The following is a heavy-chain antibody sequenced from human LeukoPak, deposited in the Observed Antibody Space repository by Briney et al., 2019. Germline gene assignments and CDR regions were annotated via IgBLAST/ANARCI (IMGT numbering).Heavy chain of an antibody. Sequence: PGRSLRLSCAASGFTFSSYGMHWVRQAPGKGLEWVSAISGSGGTTHYADSVKGRFTISRDNSKNTLYLQMNSLRGEDTAVYYCAKDDLVNQPDRLFTDWGQGTLVIVSS. J-gene: IGHJ4*02. CDR1: GFTFSSYG. CDR2: ISGSGGTT. D-gene: IGHD1-14*01. CDR3: AKDDLVNQPDRLFTD. V-gene: IGHV3-23*01.